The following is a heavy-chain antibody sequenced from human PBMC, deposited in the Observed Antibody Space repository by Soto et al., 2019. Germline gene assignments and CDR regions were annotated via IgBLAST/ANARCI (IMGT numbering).Heavy chain of an antibody. CDR2: INPNSGGT. CDR3: ARGYYDFWSGLYY. V-gene: IGHV1-2*02. CDR1: GYTFTGYY. D-gene: IGHD3-3*01. Sequence: ASVKVSCKASGYTFTGYYMHWVRQAPGQGLEWMGWINPNSGGTNYAQRFQGRVTMTRDTSISTAYMELSRLRSDDTAVYYCARGYYDFWSGLYYWGQGTLVTVSS. J-gene: IGHJ4*02.